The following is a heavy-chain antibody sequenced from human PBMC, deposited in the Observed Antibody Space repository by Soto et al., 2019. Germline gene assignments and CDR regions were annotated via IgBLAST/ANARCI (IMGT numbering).Heavy chain of an antibody. V-gene: IGHV5-51*01. Sequence: PGESLNLSCKGSGYSFTNYWSAWVRQMPGKGLEWMGIIYPGDSDIRYSPSFQGQVTISADKSISTAYLQWSSLKASDTAMYYCARFPSSVSFDYWGQGTLVTVSS. CDR2: IYPGDSDI. CDR1: GYSFTNYW. J-gene: IGHJ4*02. D-gene: IGHD2-2*01. CDR3: ARFPSSVSFDY.